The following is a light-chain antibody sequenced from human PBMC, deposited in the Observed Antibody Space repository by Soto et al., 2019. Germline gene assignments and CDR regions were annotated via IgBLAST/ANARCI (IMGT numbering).Light chain of an antibody. CDR2: DAS. CDR3: QQFNNYPQIT. V-gene: IGKV1D-13*01. CDR1: QGISSA. Sequence: AIQLTQSPSSLSAFVGDRVTITCRASQGISSALAWYQQKPGKAPKLLIYDASSLESGVPSRFSGSGSGTDFTLTISSLQPEDFATYYCQQFNNYPQITFGQGTRLEIK. J-gene: IGKJ5*01.